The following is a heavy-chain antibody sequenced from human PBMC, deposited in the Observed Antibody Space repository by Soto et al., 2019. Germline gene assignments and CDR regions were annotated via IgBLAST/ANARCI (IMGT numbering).Heavy chain of an antibody. V-gene: IGHV4-4*02. D-gene: IGHD1-26*01. Sequence: SETLSLTCAVSGGSISSSNWWSWVRQPPGKGLEWIGEIYHSGSTNYNPSLKSRVTISVDKSKNQFSLKLSSVTAADTAVYYCARNPKGSRGDYYYGMDVWGQGTTVTSP. J-gene: IGHJ6*02. CDR3: ARNPKGSRGDYYYGMDV. CDR2: IYHSGST. CDR1: GGSISSSNW.